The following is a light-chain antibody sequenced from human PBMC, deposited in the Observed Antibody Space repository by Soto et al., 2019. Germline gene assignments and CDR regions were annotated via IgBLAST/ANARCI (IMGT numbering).Light chain of an antibody. V-gene: IGKV1-5*01. J-gene: IGKJ1*01. Sequence: LPMPQFHYPLSASFRDRVTITLRASQSISSWLAWYQQKPGKAPKLLIFDASSLESGVPSRFSGSGSGTEFTLTISSLQPDDFATYYCQQYNSYSGTFGQGTKVDI. CDR3: QQYNSYSGT. CDR2: DAS. CDR1: QSISSW.